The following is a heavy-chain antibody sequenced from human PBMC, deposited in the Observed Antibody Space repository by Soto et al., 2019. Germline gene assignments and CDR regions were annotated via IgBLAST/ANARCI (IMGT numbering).Heavy chain of an antibody. D-gene: IGHD3-9*01. Sequence: TLSLTCTVSGGSISSDSYYWGWIRQPPGKGLEWIGSIFHSGSPFYNPSLKSRVTMSVDTSKNQFSLKLSSVTAADTAVYYCARTHYDILTGYYENYFDYWGQGTLVTVSS. CDR2: IFHSGSP. V-gene: IGHV4-39*07. CDR3: ARTHYDILTGYYENYFDY. J-gene: IGHJ4*02. CDR1: GGSISSDSYY.